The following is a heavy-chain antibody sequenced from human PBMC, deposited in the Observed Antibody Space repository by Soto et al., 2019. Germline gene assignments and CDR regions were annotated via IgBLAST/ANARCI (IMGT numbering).Heavy chain of an antibody. V-gene: IGHV1-69*01. CDR1: GGTFSSYA. D-gene: IGHD3-10*01. J-gene: IGHJ6*02. CDR3: ARAGGGASLVGGRYYGMDV. CDR2: IIPIVGTA. Sequence: QVQLVQSGAEVKKPGSSVKVSCKASGGTFSSYAISWVRQAPGQGLEWMGGIIPIVGTANYAQKFQGRVTITADESTSTAYMELSSLRSEDTAVYYCARAGGGASLVGGRYYGMDVWGQGPTVTVSS.